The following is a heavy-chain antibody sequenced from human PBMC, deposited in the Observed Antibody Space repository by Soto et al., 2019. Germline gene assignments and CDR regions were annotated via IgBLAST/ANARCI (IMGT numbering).Heavy chain of an antibody. CDR3: ARGDSTSSTYYYGMDV. V-gene: IGHV4-30-4*01. Sequence: SETLSLTCTVSGGSISSGDYYWSWIRQPPGKGLEWIGYVYYSGSTYYNPSLKSRVTISVDTSKNQFSLKLSSVTAADTAVYYCARGDSTSSTYYYGMDVWGQGTTVTVSS. CDR2: VYYSGST. CDR1: GGSISSGDYY. D-gene: IGHD6-6*01. J-gene: IGHJ6*02.